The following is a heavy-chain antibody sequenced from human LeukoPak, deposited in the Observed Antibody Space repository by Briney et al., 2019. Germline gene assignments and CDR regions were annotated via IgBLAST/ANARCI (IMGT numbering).Heavy chain of an antibody. D-gene: IGHD6-13*01. V-gene: IGHV3-30*18. Sequence: GGSLRLSCAASGFTFSSYGMHWVRQAPGKGLEWVAVISYDGSNKYHADSVKGRFTISRDNSKNTLYLQMNSLRAEDTAVYYCAKGSGHGIAAAGSVYWGQGTLVTVSS. CDR3: AKGSGHGIAAAGSVY. J-gene: IGHJ4*02. CDR2: ISYDGSNK. CDR1: GFTFSSYG.